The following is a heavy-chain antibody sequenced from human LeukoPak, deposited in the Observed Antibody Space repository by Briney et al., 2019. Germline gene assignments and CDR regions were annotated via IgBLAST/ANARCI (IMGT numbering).Heavy chain of an antibody. D-gene: IGHD6-19*01. CDR1: GYIFTSYF. V-gene: IGHV1-69*13. CDR2: IIPIFGTA. Sequence: SVKVSCKASGYIFTSYFMHWVRQAPGQGLEWMGGIIPIFGTANYAQKFQGRVTITADESTSTAYMELSSLRSEDTAVYYCARGGQSGWYYYYYMDVWGKGTTVTISS. CDR3: ARGGQSGWYYYYYMDV. J-gene: IGHJ6*03.